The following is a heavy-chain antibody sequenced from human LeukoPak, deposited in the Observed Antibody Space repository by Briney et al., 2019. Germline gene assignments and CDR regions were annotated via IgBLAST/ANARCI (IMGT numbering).Heavy chain of an antibody. Sequence: SVKVSCKASGGTFSSYAISWVRQAPGQGLEWMGGIIPIFGTANYAQKFQGRVTITADESTSTAYMELSSLRSEDTAVYYCAREGGYCSGGSCYRRYFDLWGRGTLVTVSS. V-gene: IGHV1-69*01. CDR2: IIPIFGTA. J-gene: IGHJ2*01. CDR3: AREGGYCSGGSCYRRYFDL. CDR1: GGTFSSYA. D-gene: IGHD2-15*01.